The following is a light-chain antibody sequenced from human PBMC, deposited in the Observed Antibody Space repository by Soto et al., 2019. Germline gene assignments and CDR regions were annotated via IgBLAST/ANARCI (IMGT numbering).Light chain of an antibody. J-gene: IGKJ4*01. CDR2: WAS. CDR3: QQYYSIPPT. V-gene: IGKV4-1*01. Sequence: DIVMTQSPDSLAVSLGERATINCKSSQSLLYISNNKNYLTWYQHKPGQPPKLLIYWASTRESGVPDRFSGSGSVTDFTLTISSLQAEDVAVYYCQQYYSIPPTFGGGTRVEIK. CDR1: QSLLYISNNKNY.